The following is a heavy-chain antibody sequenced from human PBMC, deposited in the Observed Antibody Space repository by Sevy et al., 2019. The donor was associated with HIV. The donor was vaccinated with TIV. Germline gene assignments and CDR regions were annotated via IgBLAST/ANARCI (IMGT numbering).Heavy chain of an antibody. J-gene: IGHJ4*02. V-gene: IGHV1-3*04. CDR1: GYTFNNYI. CDR3: ARDFCSGGSCYSAFVY. D-gene: IGHD2-15*01. Sequence: ASVKVSCKGSGYTFNNYIIYWVRQAPGQSLEWMGWVNTASGDTKYSQNFQGRVIITTDTSARTVYMELNNLRSDDTAFYFCARDFCSGGSCYSAFVYWGQGTLVTVSS. CDR2: VNTASGDT.